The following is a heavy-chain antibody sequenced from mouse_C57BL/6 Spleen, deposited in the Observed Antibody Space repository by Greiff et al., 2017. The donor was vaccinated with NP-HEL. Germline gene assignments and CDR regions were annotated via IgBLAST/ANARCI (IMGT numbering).Heavy chain of an antibody. CDR3: ARLGRHYYYGTGFAY. D-gene: IGHD1-1*01. V-gene: IGHV1-9*01. CDR2: ILPGSGST. Sequence: QVQLQQSGAELMKPGASVKLSCKATGYTFTGYWIEWVKQRPGHGLEWIGEILPGSGSTTYNEKFKGKATFTADTSSNTAYMQLSSLTTEDSAIYDCARLGRHYYYGTGFAYWGQGTLVTVSA. J-gene: IGHJ3*01. CDR1: GYTFTGYW.